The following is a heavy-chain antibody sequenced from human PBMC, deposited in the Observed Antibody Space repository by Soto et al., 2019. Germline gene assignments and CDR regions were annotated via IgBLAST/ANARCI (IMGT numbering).Heavy chain of an antibody. CDR1: GGSISSSSYY. J-gene: IGHJ6*03. Sequence: SETLSLTCTVSGGSISSSSYYWGWIRQPPGKGLEWIGSIYYSGSTYYNPSLKSRVTISVDTSKNQFSLKLSSVTAADTAVYYCARRGNYVYMDVWGKGTTVTGS. V-gene: IGHV4-39*01. CDR3: ARRGNYVYMDV. CDR2: IYYSGST. D-gene: IGHD3-16*01.